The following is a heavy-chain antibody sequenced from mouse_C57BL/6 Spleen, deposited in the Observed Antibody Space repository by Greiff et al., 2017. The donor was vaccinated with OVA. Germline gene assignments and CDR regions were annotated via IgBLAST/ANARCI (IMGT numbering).Heavy chain of an antibody. Sequence: QVQLQQPGAELVMPGASVKLSCKASGYTFTSYWIHWVKQRPGQGLEWIGEIDPSDSYTNYNQKFKGKSTLTVDKSSSTAYMQLSSLTSEDSAVYYCARRGTGTDYWGQGTTLTVSS. J-gene: IGHJ2*01. CDR3: ARRGTGTDY. CDR1: GYTFTSYW. CDR2: IDPSDSYT. V-gene: IGHV1-69*01. D-gene: IGHD4-1*01.